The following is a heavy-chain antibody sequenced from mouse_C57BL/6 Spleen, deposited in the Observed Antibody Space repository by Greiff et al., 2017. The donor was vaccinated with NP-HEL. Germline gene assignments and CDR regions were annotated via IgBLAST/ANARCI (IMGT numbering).Heavy chain of an antibody. CDR1: GYTFTSYW. D-gene: IGHD2-4*01. CDR3: ARRRYDYDVPHFDY. CDR2: IDPSDSYT. V-gene: IGHV1-69*01. Sequence: VQLQQPGAELVMPGASVKLSCKASGYTFTSYWMHWVKQRPGQGLEWIGEIDPSDSYTNYNQKFKGKSTLTVDKSSSTAYMQLRSLTSEDSAVYYCARRRYDYDVPHFDYWGQGTTLTVSS. J-gene: IGHJ2*01.